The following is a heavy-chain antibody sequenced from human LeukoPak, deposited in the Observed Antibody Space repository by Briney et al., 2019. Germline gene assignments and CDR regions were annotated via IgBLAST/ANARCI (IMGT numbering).Heavy chain of an antibody. J-gene: IGHJ4*02. CDR2: INGSGGST. V-gene: IGHV3-23*01. D-gene: IGHD5-18*01. Sequence: GGSLRLSCAASGFTFSSYAMSWVRQAPGKGLEWVSDINGSGGSTYYADSVKGRFTISRDNSKNTLYLQMNSLRAEDTAVYYCAKRIQSAMATGYWGQGALVTVSS. CDR1: GFTFSSYA. CDR3: AKRIQSAMATGY.